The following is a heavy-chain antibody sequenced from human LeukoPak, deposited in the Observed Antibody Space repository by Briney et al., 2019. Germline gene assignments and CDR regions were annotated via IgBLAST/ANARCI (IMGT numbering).Heavy chain of an antibody. CDR3: AASLWFGIYPEY. CDR1: GGSFSGYY. Sequence: PSETLSLTCAVYGGSFSGYYWSWIRQPPGKGLEWIGEINHSGSTNYNPSLKSRVTISVDTSNNHLSLSLNSVTTADTAVYYCAASLWFGIYPEYWGQGSLVTVSS. J-gene: IGHJ4*02. V-gene: IGHV4-34*01. CDR2: INHSGST. D-gene: IGHD3-10*01.